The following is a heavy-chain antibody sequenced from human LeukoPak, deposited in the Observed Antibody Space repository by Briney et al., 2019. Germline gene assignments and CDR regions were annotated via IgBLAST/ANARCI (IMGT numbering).Heavy chain of an antibody. Sequence: ASVKVSCKASGYTFTGYYMHWGRQAPGQGLEWMGWINPNSGGTNYAQKFQGRVTVTRDTSISTAYMELSRLRSDDTAVYYCARRQGYFDYWGQGTLVTVSS. CDR1: GYTFTGYY. CDR3: ARRQGYFDY. V-gene: IGHV1-2*02. CDR2: INPNSGGT. J-gene: IGHJ4*02.